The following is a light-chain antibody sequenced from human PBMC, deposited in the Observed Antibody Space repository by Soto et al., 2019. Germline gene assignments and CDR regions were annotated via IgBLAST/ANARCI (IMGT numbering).Light chain of an antibody. CDR2: DAS. CDR3: QQRSNWPPALT. Sequence: EIVLTQSPATLSLSPGERATLSCRASQSVSSYLAWYQQKPGQAPRLLFYDASNRASGIPARFSGRGSGTDFTLTISSLEPEDFAVYYCQQRSNWPPALTLGGGTKVEIK. V-gene: IGKV3-11*01. CDR1: QSVSSY. J-gene: IGKJ4*01.